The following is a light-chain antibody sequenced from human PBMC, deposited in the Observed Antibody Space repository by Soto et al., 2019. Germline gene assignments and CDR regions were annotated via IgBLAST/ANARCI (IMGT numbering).Light chain of an antibody. CDR1: QGISSW. V-gene: IGKV1-12*01. CDR3: QQSYSTPLT. J-gene: IGKJ4*01. CDR2: AAS. Sequence: DIPVTQSPSSETAAVGDRVTITCRASQGISSWLAWYQQKPGKAPKLLIYAASNLQSGVPSRFSGSGSGTDFTLTISSLQPEDFATYYCQQSYSTPLTFGRGTKVDIK.